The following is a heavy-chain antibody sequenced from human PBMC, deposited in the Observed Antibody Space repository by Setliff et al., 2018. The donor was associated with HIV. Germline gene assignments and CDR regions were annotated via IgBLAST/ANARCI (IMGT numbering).Heavy chain of an antibody. CDR2: IYTSGST. D-gene: IGHD5-18*01. V-gene: IGHV4-61*02. J-gene: IGHJ4*02. CDR1: GGSISSGTDY. Sequence: SETLSLTCAVSGGSISSGTDYWSWIRQPAGKGLEWIGRIYTSGSTNYNPSPKSRVTISVDTSKNQFSLKLSSVTAADTAVYYCARDRYSYGRSYFDYWGQGTLVTV. CDR3: ARDRYSYGRSYFDY.